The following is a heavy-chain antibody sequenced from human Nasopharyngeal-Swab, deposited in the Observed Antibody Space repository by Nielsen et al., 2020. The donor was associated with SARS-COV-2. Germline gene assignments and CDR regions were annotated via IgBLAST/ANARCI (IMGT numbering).Heavy chain of an antibody. CDR2: TYYRSKWYN. CDR3: ARVASSSWYQYYYYYYMDV. CDR1: GDSVSSNSAA. J-gene: IGHJ6*03. Sequence: SCAISGDSVSSNSAAWNWIRQSPSRGLEWLGRTYYRSKWYNDYAVSVKSRITINPDTSKNQFSLQLNSVTPEDTAVYYCARVASSSWYQYYYYYYMDVWGKGTTVTVSS. D-gene: IGHD6-13*01. V-gene: IGHV6-1*01.